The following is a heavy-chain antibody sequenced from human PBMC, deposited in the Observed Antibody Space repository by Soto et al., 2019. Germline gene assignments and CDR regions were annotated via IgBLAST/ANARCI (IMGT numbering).Heavy chain of an antibody. CDR3: ARVLKYSSGWYHPTYYFDY. CDR1: GFTFSSYS. V-gene: IGHV3-21*01. J-gene: IGHJ4*02. D-gene: IGHD6-19*01. CDR2: ISSSSSYI. Sequence: PGGSLRLSCAASGFTFSSYSMNWVRQAPGKGLDWVSSISSSSSYIYYADSVKGRFTISRDNAKNSLYLQMNSLRAEDTAVYYCARVLKYSSGWYHPTYYFDYWGQGTLVTVPP.